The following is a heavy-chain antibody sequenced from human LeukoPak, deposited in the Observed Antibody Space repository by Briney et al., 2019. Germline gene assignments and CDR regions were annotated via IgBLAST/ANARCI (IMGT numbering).Heavy chain of an antibody. D-gene: IGHD3-10*01. CDR3: ARHSITMVRGVIITPGDLFDY. CDR2: IYYSGST. V-gene: IGHV4-39*01. J-gene: IGHJ4*02. Sequence: SETLSLTCTVSGGSISSSSYYWGWIRQPPGKGLEWIGSIYYSGSTYYNPSLKSRVTISVDTSKNQFSLKLSSVTAADTAVYYCARHSITMVRGVIITPGDLFDYWGQGTLVAVSS. CDR1: GGSISSSSYY.